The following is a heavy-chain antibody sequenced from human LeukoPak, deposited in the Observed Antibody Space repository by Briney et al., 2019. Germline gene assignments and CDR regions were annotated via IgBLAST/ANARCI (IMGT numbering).Heavy chain of an antibody. D-gene: IGHD1-26*01. Sequence: GGPLRLSCAVPGFTVSSKHMTWVRQAPGKGLDWVSVVYVGGSTYYADSVKGRFTISRDNSKNTLYLQMNSLRAEDTAVYYCAKDPLVVGATGWFDPWGQGTLVTVSS. J-gene: IGHJ5*02. CDR3: AKDPLVVGATGWFDP. CDR2: VYVGGST. V-gene: IGHV3-53*01. CDR1: GFTVSSKH.